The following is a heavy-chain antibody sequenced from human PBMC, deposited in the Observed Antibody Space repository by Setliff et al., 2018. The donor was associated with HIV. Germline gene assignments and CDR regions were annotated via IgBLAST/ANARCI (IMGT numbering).Heavy chain of an antibody. CDR2: FDPEDGET. CDR1: GGTFSIYA. V-gene: IGHV1-24*01. J-gene: IGHJ6*03. CDR3: ASSAGAVPTTAPYGDYYYYFYMDV. Sequence: GASVKVSCKASGGTFSIYAISWVRQAPGQGLEWMGGFDPEDGETIYAQKFQGRVTMTEDTSTDTVYMELYSLTSEDTAIYYCASSAGAVPTTAPYGDYYYYFYMDVWGKGTTVTVSS. D-gene: IGHD3-16*01.